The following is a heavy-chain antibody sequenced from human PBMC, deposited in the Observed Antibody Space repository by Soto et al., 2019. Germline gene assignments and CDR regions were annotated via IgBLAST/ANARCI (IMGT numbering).Heavy chain of an antibody. D-gene: IGHD6-6*01. CDR2: IYYSGST. CDR1: GGSISIGGYY. Sequence: TLSLTCTVSGGSISIGGYYWSWIRQHPGKGLEWIGYIYYSGSTYYNPSLKSRVTISVDTSKNQFSLKLSSVTAADTAVYYCARCFIAARLTWFDPWGQGTLVTVSS. CDR3: ARCFIAARLTWFDP. J-gene: IGHJ5*02. V-gene: IGHV4-31*03.